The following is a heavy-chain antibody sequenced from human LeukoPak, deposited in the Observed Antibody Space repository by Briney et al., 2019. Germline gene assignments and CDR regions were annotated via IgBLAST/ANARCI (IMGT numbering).Heavy chain of an antibody. Sequence: GGSLRLSCAASGFTFSSYGMHWVRQAPGKGLEWVAVISYDGSNKHYADSVKGRLTISRDNFKNTVYLQMNSLRTEDTAVYYCAKAGLGYGSGGAHFDYWGQGTLVTVSS. CDR1: GFTFSSYG. CDR2: ISYDGSNK. J-gene: IGHJ4*02. V-gene: IGHV3-30*18. D-gene: IGHD3-10*01. CDR3: AKAGLGYGSGGAHFDY.